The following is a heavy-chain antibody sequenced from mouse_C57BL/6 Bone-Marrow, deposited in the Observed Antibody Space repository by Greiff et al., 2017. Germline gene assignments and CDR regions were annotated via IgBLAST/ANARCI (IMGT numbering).Heavy chain of an antibody. V-gene: IGHV1-59*01. J-gene: IGHJ1*03. Sequence: VQLQQPGAELVRPGTSVKLSCKASGYTFTSYWMHWVKQRPGQGLEWIGVIDPSDSYTNYNQKFKGKATLTVDTSSSTAYMQLSSLTSEDSAVYYCARGTASTVVEGGDFDVWGTGTTVTVSS. D-gene: IGHD1-1*01. CDR2: IDPSDSYT. CDR3: ARGTASTVVEGGDFDV. CDR1: GYTFTSYW.